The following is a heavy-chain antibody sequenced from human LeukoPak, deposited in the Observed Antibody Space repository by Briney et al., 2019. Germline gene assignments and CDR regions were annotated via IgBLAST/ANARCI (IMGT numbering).Heavy chain of an antibody. CDR1: GGSVSNYY. CDR3: ARTMGSSYYFDY. CDR2: VYYTGST. J-gene: IGHJ4*02. Sequence: PSETLSLTCSVSGGSVSNYYWSWIRQPPGKGLEWIGYVYYTGSTNYNPSLKSRVTMSVDTSKNQFSLKLRSVAAADTAVYYCARTMGSSYYFDYWGQGTLVTVSS. V-gene: IGHV4-59*02. D-gene: IGHD6-6*01.